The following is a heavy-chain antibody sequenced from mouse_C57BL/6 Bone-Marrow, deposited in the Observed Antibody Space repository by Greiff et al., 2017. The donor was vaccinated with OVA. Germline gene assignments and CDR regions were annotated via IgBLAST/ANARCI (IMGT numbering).Heavy chain of an antibody. V-gene: IGHV1-80*01. CDR3: ARNDYDVGYWYFDV. Sequence: QVQLQQSGAELVKPGASVKISCKASGYAFSSYWMNWVKQRPGKGLEWIGQVYPGDGDTNYNGKFKGKATLTADKSSSTAYMQLSSLTSEDSAVYFCARNDYDVGYWYFDVWGTGTTVTVSS. D-gene: IGHD2-4*01. J-gene: IGHJ1*03. CDR1: GYAFSSYW. CDR2: VYPGDGDT.